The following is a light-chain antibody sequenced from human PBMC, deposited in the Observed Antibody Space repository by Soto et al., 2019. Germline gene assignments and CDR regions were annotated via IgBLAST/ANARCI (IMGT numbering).Light chain of an antibody. J-gene: IGLJ1*01. V-gene: IGLV2-14*01. CDR2: DVS. Sequence: SALTNPASGKGFHVHSRPISYTKTSSDVGGYNYVSWYQQHPGKAPKLMIYDVSNRPSGVSNRFSGSKSGNTASLTISGFQAEDEADYYCSSYTSSSTLYVFGTGTKVTVL. CDR1: SSDVGGYNY. CDR3: SSYTSSSTLYV.